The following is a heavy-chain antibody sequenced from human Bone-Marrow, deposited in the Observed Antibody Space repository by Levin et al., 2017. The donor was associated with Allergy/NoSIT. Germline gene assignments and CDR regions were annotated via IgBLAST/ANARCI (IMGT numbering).Heavy chain of an antibody. CDR3: ARGTRGELRDWYFDR. V-gene: IGHV4-34*01. CDR2: INHSGST. J-gene: IGHJ2*01. Sequence: PSQTLSLTCAVYGGSFSGYYWSWIRQPPGKGLEWIGEINHSGSTNYNPSLKSRVTISVDTSKNQFSLKLSSVTAADTAVYYCARGTRGELRDWYFDRWGRGTLVTVSS. CDR1: GGSFSGYY. D-gene: IGHD1-26*01.